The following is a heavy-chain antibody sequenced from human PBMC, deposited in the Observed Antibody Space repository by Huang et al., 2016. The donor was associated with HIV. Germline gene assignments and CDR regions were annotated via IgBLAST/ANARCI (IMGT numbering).Heavy chain of an antibody. J-gene: IGHJ6*03. CDR3: ARGQGGYYYYYMDV. V-gene: IGHV4-34*01. CDR1: GGSFSGYY. CDR2: INHSDST. Sequence: QVQLQQWGAGLLRPSETLSLTCAVYGGSFSGYYGTWIRQPPGKGLECIGEINHSDSTNYNPSLKSRVTISVDTSRNQFSLTLTSVTAADTAVYYCARGQGGYYYYYMDVWGKGTTVTVSS.